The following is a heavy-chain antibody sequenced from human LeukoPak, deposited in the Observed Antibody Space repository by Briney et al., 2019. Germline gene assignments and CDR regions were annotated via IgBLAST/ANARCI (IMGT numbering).Heavy chain of an antibody. CDR2: IRYDGNNK. Sequence: PGGSLRLSCAGSGFTFTDYGMQWVRQAPGKELEWVAFIRYDGNNKYYADSVKGRFTISRDNSKDTLYLQMNSLRAEDTAVYYCARDRDLVLIATCDYWGDGTLVTVSS. CDR1: GFTFTDYG. D-gene: IGHD2-8*01. J-gene: IGHJ4*03. CDR3: ARDRDLVLIATCDY. V-gene: IGHV3-30*02.